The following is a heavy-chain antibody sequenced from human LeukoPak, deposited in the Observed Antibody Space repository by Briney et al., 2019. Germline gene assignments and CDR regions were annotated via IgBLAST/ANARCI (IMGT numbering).Heavy chain of an antibody. CDR2: IRGSGRIA. Sequence: GGSLRLSCAASGVTFSSYAMSWVRQAPGKGLEWVSGIRGSGRIANLADSVQGRFTISRDNSKNTLYLQMNSLRAEDSAIYYCENRATVTTTYNYYYMDVWGKGTTVIVSS. J-gene: IGHJ6*03. D-gene: IGHD4-17*01. CDR1: GVTFSSYA. V-gene: IGHV3-23*01. CDR3: ENRATVTTTYNYYYMDV.